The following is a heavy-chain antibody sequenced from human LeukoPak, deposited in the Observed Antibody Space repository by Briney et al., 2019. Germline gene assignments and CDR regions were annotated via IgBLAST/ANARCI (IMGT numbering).Heavy chain of an antibody. CDR2: TSSDLNVK. CDR3: AKDWGYYYDSSGYHHGLVDY. Sequence: GGSLRLSCAASGFTFRNYVIHWVRQAPGKGLEWVAVTSSDLNVKLYADSVKGRFTISRDNSKNTLYLQMNSLRAEDTAVYYCAKDWGYYYDSSGYHHGLVDYWGQGTLVTVSS. D-gene: IGHD3-22*01. J-gene: IGHJ4*02. CDR1: GFTFRNYV. V-gene: IGHV3-30*18.